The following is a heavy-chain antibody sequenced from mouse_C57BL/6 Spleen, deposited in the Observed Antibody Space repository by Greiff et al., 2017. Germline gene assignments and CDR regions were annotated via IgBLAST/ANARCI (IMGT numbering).Heavy chain of an antibody. CDR3: AREGVDSNFYWYFDV. Sequence: VQLQQPGAELVKPGASVKLSCKASGYTFTSYWMHWVKQRPGRGLEWIGRIDPNSGGTKYNEKFKSKATLTVDKPSSTAYMQLSSLTAEDSAVYYCAREGVDSNFYWYFDVWGTGTTVTVSS. D-gene: IGHD2-5*01. CDR2: IDPNSGGT. V-gene: IGHV1-72*01. J-gene: IGHJ1*03. CDR1: GYTFTSYW.